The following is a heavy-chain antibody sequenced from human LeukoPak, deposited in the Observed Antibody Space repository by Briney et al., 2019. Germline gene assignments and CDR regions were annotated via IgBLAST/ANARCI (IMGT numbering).Heavy chain of an antibody. V-gene: IGHV3-72*01. Sequence: GGSLRLSCATSGFTFSDHYMDWVRQAPGKGLEWVGRTRNKAKSYTTEYAASVKGRFTISRDDSKNSLYLQMNSLKTEDTAVYYCVSAYYYSGMDVWGQGTTVTVS. CDR3: VSAYYYSGMDV. CDR2: TRNKAKSYTT. J-gene: IGHJ6*02. CDR1: GFTFSDHY.